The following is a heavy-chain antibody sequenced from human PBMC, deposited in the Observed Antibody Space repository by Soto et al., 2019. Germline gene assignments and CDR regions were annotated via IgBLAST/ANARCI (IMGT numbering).Heavy chain of an antibody. CDR2: IYHSGST. V-gene: IGHV4-4*02. CDR1: GGSISSSNW. Sequence: SETLSLTCAVSGGSISSSNWWSWVRQPPGKGLEWIGEIYHSGSTNYNPSLKSRVTISVDKSKNQFSLKLSSVTAADTAVYYCARNRVVPAAYYGMDVWGQGTTVTVSS. D-gene: IGHD2-2*01. J-gene: IGHJ6*02. CDR3: ARNRVVPAAYYGMDV.